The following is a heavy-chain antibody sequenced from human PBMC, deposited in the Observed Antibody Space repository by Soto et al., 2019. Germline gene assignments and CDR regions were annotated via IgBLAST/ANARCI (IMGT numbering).Heavy chain of an antibody. CDR3: AKDMGPSPRPPDSLDI. CDR2: ISHDGNKE. V-gene: IGHV3-30*18. J-gene: IGHJ3*02. Sequence: QMQLAESGGNVVQPGRSLRLSCAASGLTFTSFGMHWVRQAPGKGLEWVATISHDGNKEYYGDSVKGRFTVSRDNSRDTIYLEMNSVRADDTAVYYCAKDMGPSPRPPDSLDIWGQGTVVTVSS. D-gene: IGHD3-10*01. CDR1: GLTFTSFG.